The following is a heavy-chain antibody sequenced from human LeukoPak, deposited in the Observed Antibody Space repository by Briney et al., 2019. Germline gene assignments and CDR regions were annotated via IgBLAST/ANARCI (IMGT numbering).Heavy chain of an antibody. CDR3: AAEKSGSYPYYFDY. V-gene: IGHV1-58*01. CDR1: GFTFGTSA. Sequence: ASVKVSCKASGFTFGTSAVQWVRQARGQRLEWIGWIVVGSGNTNYAQKFQGRVTVTRDMSTSTAYMELSSQRFEDTAVYYCAAEKSGSYPYYFDYWGQGTLVTVSS. J-gene: IGHJ4*02. CDR2: IVVGSGNT. D-gene: IGHD1-26*01.